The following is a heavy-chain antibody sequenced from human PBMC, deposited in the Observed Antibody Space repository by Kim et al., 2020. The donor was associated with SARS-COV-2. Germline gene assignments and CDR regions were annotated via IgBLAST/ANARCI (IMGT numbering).Heavy chain of an antibody. Sequence: LKSRVTISVDTSKNQFALKLSSVTAADTAVYYCARDWGGGSGSHYWYFDLWGRGTLVTVSS. D-gene: IGHD3-10*01. J-gene: IGHJ2*01. CDR3: ARDWGGGSGSHYWYFDL. V-gene: IGHV4-59*01.